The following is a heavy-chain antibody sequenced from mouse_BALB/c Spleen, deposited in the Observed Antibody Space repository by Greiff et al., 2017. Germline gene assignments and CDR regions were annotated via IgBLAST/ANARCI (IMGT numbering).Heavy chain of an antibody. CDR1: GYTFTSYV. D-gene: IGHD2-3*01. V-gene: IGHV1-14*01. CDR3: ARRYDGYYENYAMDY. J-gene: IGHJ4*01. Sequence: EVKLVESGPELVKPGASVKMSCKASGYTFTSYVMHWVKQKPGQGLEWIGYINPYNDGTKYNEKFKGKATLTSDKSSSTAYMELSSLTSEDSAVYYCARRYDGYYENYAMDYWGQGTSVTVSS. CDR2: INPYNDGT.